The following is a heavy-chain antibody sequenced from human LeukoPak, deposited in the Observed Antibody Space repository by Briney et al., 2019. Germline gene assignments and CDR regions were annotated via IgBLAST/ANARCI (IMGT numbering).Heavy chain of an antibody. CDR1: GFTFSSYA. Sequence: GGSLRLSCAASGFTFSSYAMHWVRQAPGKGLEWVAVISSDGSNKYYADSVKGRFTISRDNSKNTLYLQMNSLRAEDTAVYYCARDGVDYYYDSSGSKGLSPFQHWGQGTLVTVSS. J-gene: IGHJ1*01. CDR2: ISSDGSNK. D-gene: IGHD3-22*01. CDR3: ARDGVDYYYDSSGSKGLSPFQH. V-gene: IGHV3-30-3*01.